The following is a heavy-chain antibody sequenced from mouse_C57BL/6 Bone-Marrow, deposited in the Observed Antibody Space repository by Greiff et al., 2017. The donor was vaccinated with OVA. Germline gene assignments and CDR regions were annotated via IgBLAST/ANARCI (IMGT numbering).Heavy chain of an antibody. CDR2: ISSGGDYI. V-gene: IGHV5-9-1*02. D-gene: IGHD1-1*01. Sequence: EVKLMESGEGLVKPGGSLKLSCAASGFTFSSYAMSWVRQTPEKRLEWVAYISSGGDYIYYADTVKGRFTISRDNARNTLYLQMSSLKSEDTAMYYCTRLLPYYFDYWGQGTTLTVSS. CDR1: GFTFSSYA. CDR3: TRLLPYYFDY. J-gene: IGHJ2*01.